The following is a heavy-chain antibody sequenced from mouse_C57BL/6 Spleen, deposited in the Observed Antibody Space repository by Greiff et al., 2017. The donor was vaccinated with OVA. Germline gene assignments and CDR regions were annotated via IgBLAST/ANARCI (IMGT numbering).Heavy chain of an antibody. Sequence: EVQLQQSGPELVKPGASVKISCKASGYTFTDYYMNWVKQSHGKSLEWIGDINPNNGGTSYNQKFKGKATLTVDKSSSTAYMELRSLTSEDSAVDYCARGGYGSSKGYFDVWGTGTTVTVSS. CDR3: ARGGYGSSKGYFDV. CDR1: GYTFTDYY. D-gene: IGHD1-1*01. V-gene: IGHV1-26*01. CDR2: INPNNGGT. J-gene: IGHJ1*03.